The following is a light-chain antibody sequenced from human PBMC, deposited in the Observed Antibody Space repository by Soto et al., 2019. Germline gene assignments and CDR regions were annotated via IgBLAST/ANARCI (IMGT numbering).Light chain of an antibody. CDR3: QQHLGRHT. V-gene: IGKV3-11*01. CDR2: DAS. Sequence: DIVLTQSPVTLSLYPGERATLSCRASQSVSGYLVWYQQNPGQAPRLLIYDASTRAAGIPARFIGSGSGTDFTLTISSLEPEDSAVYYCQQHLGRHTFGQGTKVDIK. J-gene: IGKJ1*01. CDR1: QSVSGY.